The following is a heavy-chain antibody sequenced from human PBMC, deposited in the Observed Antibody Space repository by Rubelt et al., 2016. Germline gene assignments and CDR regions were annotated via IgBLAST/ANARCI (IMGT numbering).Heavy chain of an antibody. D-gene: IGHD4/OR15-4a*01. Sequence: PGGSLRLSCAASGFTVSSNYMSWVRQAPGKGLEWIGEINHSGSTNYNPSLKSRVTISVDTSKNQFSLKLSSVTAADTAVYYCARYGAALLEWRYFDLWGRGTLVTVSS. J-gene: IGHJ2*01. CDR1: GFTVSSNY. CDR2: INHSGST. CDR3: ARYGAALLEWRYFDL. V-gene: IGHV4-34*01.